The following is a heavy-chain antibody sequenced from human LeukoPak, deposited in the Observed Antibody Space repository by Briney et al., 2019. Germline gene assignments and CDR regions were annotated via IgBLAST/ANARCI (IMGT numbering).Heavy chain of an antibody. CDR3: ARITTVTTPLSTYYYYYGMDV. Sequence: SGPALVKPTQTLTLTCTFSGFSLSTSGMCVSWIRQPPGKALGWLALIDWDDDKYYSTSLKTRLTISKDTSKNQVVLTMTNMDPVDTATYYCARITTVTTPLSTYYYYYGMDVWGKGTTVTVSS. J-gene: IGHJ6*04. D-gene: IGHD4-17*01. V-gene: IGHV2-70*01. CDR2: IDWDDDK. CDR1: GFSLSTSGMC.